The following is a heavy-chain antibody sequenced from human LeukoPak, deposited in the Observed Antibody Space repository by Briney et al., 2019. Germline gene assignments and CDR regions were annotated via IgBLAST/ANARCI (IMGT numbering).Heavy chain of an antibody. CDR3: AIDYASGNFDY. V-gene: IGHV1-8*01. CDR1: GYTFTTYD. Sequence: ASVKVSCKASGYTFTTYDINWVRQAPGQGLEWMGWMKPNSGNTGYAQKFQGRVTMTRNTSISTAYMELNSLRSEDTAVYYCAIDYASGNFDYWGQGTLVTVSS. J-gene: IGHJ4*02. CDR2: MKPNSGNT. D-gene: IGHD3-10*01.